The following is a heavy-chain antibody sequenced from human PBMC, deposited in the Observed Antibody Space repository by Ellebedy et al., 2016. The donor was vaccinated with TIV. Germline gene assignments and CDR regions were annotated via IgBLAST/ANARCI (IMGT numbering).Heavy chain of an antibody. CDR2: ISGTGGST. J-gene: IGHJ4*02. CDR3: ARLGYRSSWFDY. Sequence: GESLKISCAASGFTLNTYAMSWVRQAPGKGLEWVSSISGTGGSTWYADSVQGRFTISRDNSKNTLSLQMNRLRADDTAVYYCARLGYRSSWFDYWGQGALVTVSS. V-gene: IGHV3-23*01. CDR1: GFTLNTYA. D-gene: IGHD6-13*01.